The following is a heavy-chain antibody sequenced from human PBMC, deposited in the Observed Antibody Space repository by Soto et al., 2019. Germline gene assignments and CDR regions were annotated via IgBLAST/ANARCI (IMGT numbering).Heavy chain of an antibody. J-gene: IGHJ5*02. D-gene: IGHD2-21*02. V-gene: IGHV4-31*03. CDR2: ISSSGST. CDR1: GDSIGGVGY. CDR3: ARSGVTGIVIPSHWFDP. Sequence: SETLSLTCTVSGDSIGGVGYWSWIRQFPGRGLEWIGCISSSGSTYYNPALNNRISLSLDTSQNQFSLKLLSVTAAGTAIYYCARSGVTGIVIPSHWFDPWGQGTLVTVSS.